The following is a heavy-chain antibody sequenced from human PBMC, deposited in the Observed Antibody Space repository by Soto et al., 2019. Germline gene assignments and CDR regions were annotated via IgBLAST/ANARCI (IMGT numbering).Heavy chain of an antibody. Sequence: GGSLRISGAASAFTFGDYGMHGVGQGLGKGLEGGGVISYDGRDKYYADSMKGRVSISRDNSHNTLYLQMDSLRIEDTAVYYCARDPRHCSGGSCYFYLYHYGMDVWGQGTTVTVSS. CDR1: AFTFGDYG. D-gene: IGHD2-15*01. CDR3: ARDPRHCSGGSCYFYLYHYGMDV. J-gene: IGHJ6*02. V-gene: IGHV3-30*03. CDR2: ISYDGRDK.